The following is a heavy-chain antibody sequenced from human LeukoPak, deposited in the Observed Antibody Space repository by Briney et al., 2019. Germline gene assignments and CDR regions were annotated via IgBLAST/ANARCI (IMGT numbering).Heavy chain of an antibody. D-gene: IGHD1-1*01. CDR2: INHNSGGT. CDR1: GYTFTGYY. J-gene: IGHJ5*02. Sequence: ASVTVSCTAYGYTFTGYYMHWVRQAPGKGLEWMGWINHNSGGTNYPQKFQGRVTMTRDTSISTAYMWLSRLRSDDTAVYYCARSLERRAWFDPWGQGTLVTVSS. CDR3: ARSLERRAWFDP. V-gene: IGHV1-2*02.